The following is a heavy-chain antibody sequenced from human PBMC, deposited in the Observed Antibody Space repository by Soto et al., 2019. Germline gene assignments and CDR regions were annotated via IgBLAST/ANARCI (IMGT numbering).Heavy chain of an antibody. CDR2: IWYDGSNK. CDR1: GFTFSSYG. J-gene: IGHJ6*02. V-gene: IGHV3-33*01. D-gene: IGHD2-2*01. Sequence: PGGSLRLSCAASGFTFSSYGMHWVRQAPGKGLEWVAVIWYDGSNKYYADSVKGRFTISRDNSKNTLYLQMNSLRAEDTAVYYCARDVSLVYYYYYGMDVWGQGTTVTVSS. CDR3: ARDVSLVYYYYYGMDV.